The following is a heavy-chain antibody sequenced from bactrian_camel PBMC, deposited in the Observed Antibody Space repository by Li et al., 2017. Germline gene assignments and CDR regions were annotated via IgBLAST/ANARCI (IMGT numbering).Heavy chain of an antibody. D-gene: IGHD5*01. CDR3: AAGSISWADTAYKY. CDR2: IDRDGIR. Sequence: HVQLVESGGGSVQPGGALRLSCAYSGVISFISCMGWFRQAPGKEAEGVAMIDRDGIRNYAAAVKGRFTISKDTAENTLDLQMNSLQPEDTAIYYCAAGSISWADTAYKYWGQGTQVTVS. J-gene: IGHJ4*01. V-gene: IGHV3S53*01. CDR1: GVISFISC.